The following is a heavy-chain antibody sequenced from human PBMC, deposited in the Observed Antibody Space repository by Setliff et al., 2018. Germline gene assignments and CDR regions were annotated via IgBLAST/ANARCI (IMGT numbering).Heavy chain of an antibody. D-gene: IGHD6-13*01. CDR2: INAANGNT. Sequence: ASVKVSCKASGYTFSSYGVHWVRQAPGQRLEWMGWINAANGNTKYSQKFQGRVTITRDTSATTAYMELSSLRSEDTAVYFCASAAAADAFGIWGLGTLVTVSS. CDR3: ASAAAADAFGI. CDR1: GYTFSSYG. J-gene: IGHJ3*02. V-gene: IGHV1-3*01.